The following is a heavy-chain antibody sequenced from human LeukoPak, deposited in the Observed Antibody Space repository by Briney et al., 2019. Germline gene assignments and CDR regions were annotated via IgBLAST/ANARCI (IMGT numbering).Heavy chain of an antibody. CDR2: IYPGDSDT. CDR1: GYSFTSFW. CDR3: ARWPNWPYYFDY. J-gene: IGHJ4*02. V-gene: IGHV5-51*01. Sequence: GESLKISCKGSGYSFTSFWISWVRQMPGKGLEWMGIIYPGDSDTRYSPSFQGQVTISADKSINTAYLQWSSLKASDTAMYYCARWPNWPYYFDYWGQGTLVTVSS. D-gene: IGHD7-27*01.